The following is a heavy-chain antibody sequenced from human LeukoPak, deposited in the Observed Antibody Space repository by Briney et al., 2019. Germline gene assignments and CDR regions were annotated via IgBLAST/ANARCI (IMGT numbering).Heavy chain of an antibody. Sequence: GGSLRLSCAASGLTFSTYWMHWVRQAPGKGPVWVSRINSDRRTTSYADSVKGRFTISRDNGKNTLYLQMNSLRVEDTAVYYCARGSSTWHLDYWGQGTLVTVSS. J-gene: IGHJ4*02. V-gene: IGHV3-74*01. CDR2: INSDRRTT. CDR1: GLTFSTYW. CDR3: ARGSSTWHLDY. D-gene: IGHD6-13*01.